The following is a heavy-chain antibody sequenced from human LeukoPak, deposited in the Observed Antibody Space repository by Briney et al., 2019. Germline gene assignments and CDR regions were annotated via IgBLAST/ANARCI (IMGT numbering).Heavy chain of an antibody. J-gene: IGHJ4*02. CDR2: IKQDGSEK. CDR1: GFTFNNYW. CDR3: ARVVDIVATIWFDY. V-gene: IGHV3-7*01. D-gene: IGHD5-12*01. Sequence: SGGSLRLSCAASGFTFNNYWMNWVRQAPGKGLEWVANIKQDGSEKYYVDSVKGRFTISRDNAKNSLYLQMNSLRAEDTAVYYCARVVDIVATIWFDYWGQGTLVTVSS.